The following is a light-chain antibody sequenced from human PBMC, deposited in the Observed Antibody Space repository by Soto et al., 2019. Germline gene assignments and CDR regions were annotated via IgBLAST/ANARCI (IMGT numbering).Light chain of an antibody. V-gene: IGKV3-20*01. J-gene: IGKJ1*01. CDR3: HLYGSXPPT. CDR2: GAS. CDR1: QSISRY. Sequence: IVLTQSPGTLSLSPGEITTLSCRAIQSISRYLAWYQQKPGQGPRLLIYGASSRATGTPDRFSGSGSWTDLTLTINRLEPEDFALYYCHLYGSXPPTVGQGTMVXI.